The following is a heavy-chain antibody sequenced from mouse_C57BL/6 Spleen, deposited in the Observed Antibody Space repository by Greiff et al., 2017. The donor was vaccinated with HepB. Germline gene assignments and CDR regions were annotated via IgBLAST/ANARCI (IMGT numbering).Heavy chain of an antibody. CDR1: GYTFTSYW. Sequence: QVQLQQPGAELVRPGSSVKLSCKASGYTFTSYWMDWVKQRHGQGLEWIGNIYPSDSDTHYNQKFKDKATLTVDKSSSTAYMQLSSLTTEDSAVYYCARSEFITTVVASDYWGQGTTLTVSS. CDR2: IYPSDSDT. CDR3: ARSEFITTVVASDY. D-gene: IGHD1-1*01. J-gene: IGHJ2*01. V-gene: IGHV1-61*01.